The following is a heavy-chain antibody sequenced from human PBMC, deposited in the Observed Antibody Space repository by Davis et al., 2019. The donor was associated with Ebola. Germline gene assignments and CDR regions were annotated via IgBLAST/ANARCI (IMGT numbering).Heavy chain of an antibody. J-gene: IGHJ6*02. V-gene: IGHV3-23*01. D-gene: IGHD3-22*01. Sequence: PGGSLRLSCAASGFTFSSYWMHWVRQAPGKGLVWVSTSSGSVASTYYEDSVKGRFTISRDNSKNTLYLQMNSLRAEDTAVYYCAKPLGYPFYGMDVWGQGTTVTVSS. CDR1: GFTFSSYW. CDR2: SSGSVAST. CDR3: AKPLGYPFYGMDV.